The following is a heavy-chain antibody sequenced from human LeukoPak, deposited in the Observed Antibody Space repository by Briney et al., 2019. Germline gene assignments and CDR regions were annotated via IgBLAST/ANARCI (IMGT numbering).Heavy chain of an antibody. CDR2: INPNSGGT. CDR1: GYTFTSYY. J-gene: IGHJ4*02. D-gene: IGHD6-13*01. Sequence: ASVKVSCKASGYTFTSYYMHWVRQAPGQGLEWMGWINPNSGGTNYAQKFQGRVTMTRDTSISTAYMELSRLRSDDTAVYYCAREIYTGYSSSLFDYWGQGTLVTVSS. CDR3: AREIYTGYSSSLFDY. V-gene: IGHV1-2*02.